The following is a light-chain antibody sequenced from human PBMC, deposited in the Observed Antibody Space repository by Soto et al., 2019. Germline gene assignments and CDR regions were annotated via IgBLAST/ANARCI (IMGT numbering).Light chain of an antibody. J-gene: IGKJ3*01. CDR2: GAS. CDR3: QQYGSSLFT. CDR1: QSVSSSY. Sequence: EIVLTQSPGTLSLSPGERATLSCRASQSVSSSYLAWYQQKPGQAPRLLIYGASSRATGIPDRFSGSGSGTGFTLTVSRLELEDFAMYYWQQYGSSLFTFGPGTKVDIK. V-gene: IGKV3-20*01.